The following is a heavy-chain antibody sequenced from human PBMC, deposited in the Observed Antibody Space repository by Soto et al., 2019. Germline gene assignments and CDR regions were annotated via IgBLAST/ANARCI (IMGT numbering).Heavy chain of an antibody. V-gene: IGHV4-34*01. CDR1: GGPFSCYY. J-gene: IGHJ4*02. CDR2: INHSGST. CDR3: PRGEYSSSLGFDY. D-gene: IGHD6-6*01. Sequence: ASETLALSGDVYGGPFSCYYWSWIRQPPGKGLEWIWEINHSGSTNYNPSLKSRVTISVDTSKNQFSLKLSSVTAAETAVYYCPRGEYSSSLGFDYWGQGTLVTVSS.